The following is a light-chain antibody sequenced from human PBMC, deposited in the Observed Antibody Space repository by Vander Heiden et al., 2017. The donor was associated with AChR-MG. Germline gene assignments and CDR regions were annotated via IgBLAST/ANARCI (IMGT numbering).Light chain of an antibody. CDR3: QQYGSSPRT. J-gene: IGKJ2*01. CDR2: HAS. V-gene: IGKV3-20*01. CDR1: QSVSSS. Sequence: ENVLTQSPGTLSLSPGERAILSCRASQSVSSSLGWYQQKPGQAPRLLIYHASSRATGIPDRFSGSGSGTDFTLTISRLEPEDSAVYYCQQYGSSPRTFGQWTKLEIK.